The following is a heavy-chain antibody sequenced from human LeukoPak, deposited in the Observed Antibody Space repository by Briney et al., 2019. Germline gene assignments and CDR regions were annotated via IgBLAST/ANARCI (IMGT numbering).Heavy chain of an antibody. Sequence: ASVKVSCRASGYTFTGYYMHWVRQAPGQGLEWMGRINPNSGGTNYAQKFQGGVTMTRDTSISTAYVELSRLRSDDTAVYYCASCSGGSCYSEAFDIWGQGTMVTVSS. J-gene: IGHJ3*02. CDR3: ASCSGGSCYSEAFDI. V-gene: IGHV1-2*06. CDR1: GYTFTGYY. CDR2: INPNSGGT. D-gene: IGHD2-15*01.